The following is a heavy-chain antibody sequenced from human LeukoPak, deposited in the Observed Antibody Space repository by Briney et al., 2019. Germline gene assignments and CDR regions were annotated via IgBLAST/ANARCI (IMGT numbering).Heavy chain of an antibody. V-gene: IGHV3-9*01. CDR2: ISWNSGSI. CDR3: AKDVLSGYYDSSGYYDAFDI. CDR1: GFTFDDYA. Sequence: GGSLRLSCAASGFTFDDYAMHWVRQAPGKGLERVSGISWNSGSIGYADSVKGRFTISRDNAKNSLYLQMNSLRAEDTALYYCAKDVLSGYYDSSGYYDAFDIWGQGTMVTVSS. J-gene: IGHJ3*02. D-gene: IGHD3-22*01.